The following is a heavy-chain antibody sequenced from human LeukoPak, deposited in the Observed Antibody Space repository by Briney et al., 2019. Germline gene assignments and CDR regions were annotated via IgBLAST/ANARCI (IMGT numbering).Heavy chain of an antibody. CDR3: ARDLESSYYGSGSPFNWFDP. Sequence: TGGSLRLSCAASGFTFSSYAMHWVRQAPGKGLEWGAVISYDGSNKYYADSVKGRFTISRDNSKNTLYLQMNSLRAEDTAVYYCARDLESSYYGSGSPFNWFDPWGQGTLVTVSS. CDR2: ISYDGSNK. CDR1: GFTFSSYA. J-gene: IGHJ5*02. V-gene: IGHV3-30*04. D-gene: IGHD3-10*01.